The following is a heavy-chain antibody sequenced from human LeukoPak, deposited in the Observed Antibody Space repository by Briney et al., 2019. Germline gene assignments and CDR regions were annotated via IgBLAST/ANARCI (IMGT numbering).Heavy chain of an antibody. CDR1: GGSINSGGYY. CDR3: ARDDAVHAKIGY. Sequence: SQTLSLTCTVSGGSINSGGYYWSWIRQHPGKGLEWIGYIYYSGSTHYNPSLKSRVAISVDTSKNQFSLRLSSVTAADTAVYYCARDDAVHAKIGYWGQGTLVTVSS. V-gene: IGHV4-31*03. J-gene: IGHJ4*02. CDR2: IYYSGST.